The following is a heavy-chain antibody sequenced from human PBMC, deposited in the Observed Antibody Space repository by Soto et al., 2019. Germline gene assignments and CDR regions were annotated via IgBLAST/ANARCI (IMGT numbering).Heavy chain of an antibody. CDR3: ARSTGDSGGDY. D-gene: IGHD2-15*01. V-gene: IGHV1-46*01. CDR1: GYTFTSYY. CDR2: INPSGGST. Sequence: QVQLVQSGAEVKKPGASVKVSCKASGYTFTSYYMHWVRQAPGQGLEWMGIINPSGGSTSYAQKFQGKVTMTREPSTSTVYMELSRLRSEDTAVYYCARSTGDSGGDYWGQGTLVTVSS. J-gene: IGHJ4*02.